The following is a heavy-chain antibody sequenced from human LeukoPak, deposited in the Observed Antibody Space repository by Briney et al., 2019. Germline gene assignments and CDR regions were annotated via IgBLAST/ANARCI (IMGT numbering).Heavy chain of an antibody. D-gene: IGHD6-13*01. Sequence: GGSLRLSCTASGFTFGDYAMSWFRQAPGKGLEWVGFIRSKAYGGTTDYAAPVKGRFTISRDDSKNTLYLQMNSLKTEDTAVYYCTTDSLLGPRGIDYWGQGTLVTVSS. CDR2: IRSKAYGGTT. CDR1: GFTFGDYA. J-gene: IGHJ4*02. CDR3: TTDSLLGPRGIDY. V-gene: IGHV3-49*03.